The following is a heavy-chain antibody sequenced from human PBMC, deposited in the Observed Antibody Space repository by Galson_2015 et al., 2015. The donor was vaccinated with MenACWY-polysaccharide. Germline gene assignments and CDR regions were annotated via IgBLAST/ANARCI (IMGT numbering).Heavy chain of an antibody. V-gene: IGHV3-30*18. J-gene: IGHJ4*02. Sequence: SLRLSCAGSGFNFGGNGLHWVRQAPDKGLEWVAFISYDGSNKYYADSVKGRFTIARDNSKNTLYLQMNSLRAEDTAVYYCAKDRLAAAGDPDYWGQGTLVTVSS. CDR1: GFNFGGNG. D-gene: IGHD6-13*01. CDR3: AKDRLAAAGDPDY. CDR2: ISYDGSNK.